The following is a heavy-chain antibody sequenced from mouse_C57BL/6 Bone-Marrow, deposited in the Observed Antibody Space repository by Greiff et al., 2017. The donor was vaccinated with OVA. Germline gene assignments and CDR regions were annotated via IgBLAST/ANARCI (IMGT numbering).Heavy chain of an antibody. Sequence: DVKLVESGGGLVKPGGSLKLSCAASGFTFSSYTMSWVRQTPEKRLEWVATISGGGGNTYYPDSVKGRFTISRDTAKNTLYLQMRSLRAEDTATYYCARQILPYYYGSSYWFAYWGQGTLVTVSA. CDR2: ISGGGGNT. V-gene: IGHV5-9*04. CDR3: ARQILPYYYGSSYWFAY. CDR1: GFTFSSYT. D-gene: IGHD1-1*01. J-gene: IGHJ3*01.